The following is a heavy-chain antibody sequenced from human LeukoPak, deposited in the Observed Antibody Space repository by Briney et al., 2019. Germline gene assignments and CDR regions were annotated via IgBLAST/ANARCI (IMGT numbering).Heavy chain of an antibody. J-gene: IGHJ4*02. CDR3: AKDREYQLPWWDY. D-gene: IGHD2-2*01. V-gene: IGHV1-8*03. CDR2: MNPNSGNT. CDR1: GYTFTSYD. Sequence: ASVKVSCKASGYTFTSYDINWVRQATGQGLEWMEWMNPNSGNTGYAQKFQGRVTITRNTSISTAYMELSSLRSEDTAVYYCAKDREYQLPWWDYWGQGTLVTVSS.